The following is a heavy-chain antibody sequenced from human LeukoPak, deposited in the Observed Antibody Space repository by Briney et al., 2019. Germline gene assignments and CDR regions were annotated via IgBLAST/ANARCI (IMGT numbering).Heavy chain of an antibody. CDR2: INPSGGST. J-gene: IGHJ5*02. V-gene: IGHV1-46*01. CDR1: GYTFTSYY. Sequence: ASVKVSCKASGYTFTSYYMHWVRQAPGQGLEWMGIINPSGGSTSYAQKFQGRVTMTRDTSTSTVYMELSSLRSEDTAVYYCATGSVAGYSSGWYWFDPWGQGTLVTVSS. D-gene: IGHD6-19*01. CDR3: ATGSVAGYSSGWYWFDP.